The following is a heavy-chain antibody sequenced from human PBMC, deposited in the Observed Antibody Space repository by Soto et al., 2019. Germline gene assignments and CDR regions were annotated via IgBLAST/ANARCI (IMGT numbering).Heavy chain of an antibody. V-gene: IGHV3-13*01. CDR3: AREDYYYGIDV. Sequence: PAGALSLSCAASGFTFSSYDMHWVRQATGKGLEWVSAIGTAGVTYYAGSLKGRFTPSRENAKNSLYVQMNSVRAGDTAVSYCAREDYYYGIDVWGQGTTVTVSS. J-gene: IGHJ6*02. CDR1: GFTFSSYD. CDR2: IGTAGVT.